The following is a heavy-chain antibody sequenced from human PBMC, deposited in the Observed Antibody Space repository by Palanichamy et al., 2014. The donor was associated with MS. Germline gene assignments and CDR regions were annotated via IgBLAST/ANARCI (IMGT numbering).Heavy chain of an antibody. V-gene: IGHV3-48*03. CDR2: ISSSGSTI. J-gene: IGHJ4*02. CDR1: GFTFSSYE. Sequence: EVQLVESGGGLVQPGGSLRLSCAASGFTFSSYEMNWVRQAPGKGLEWVSYISSSGSTIYYADSVKGRFTISRDNAKNSLYLQMNSLRAEDTAVYYCARDRYYYDSRHFDYWGQGTLVTVSS. CDR3: ARDRYYYDSRHFDY. D-gene: IGHD3-22*01.